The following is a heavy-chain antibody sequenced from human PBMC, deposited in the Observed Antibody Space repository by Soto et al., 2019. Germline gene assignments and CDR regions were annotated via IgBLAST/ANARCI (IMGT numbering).Heavy chain of an antibody. V-gene: IGHV3-21*01. CDR3: ARDISRYTIFGVGLRYFDL. CDR1: GFTFSSYS. D-gene: IGHD3-3*01. J-gene: IGHJ2*01. CDR2: ISSSSSYI. Sequence: GGSLRLSCAASGFTFSSYSMNWVRQAPGKGLEWVSSISSSSSYIYYADSVKGRFTISRENAKNSLYLQMNSLRADDTAVYYCARDISRYTIFGVGLRYFDLWGRGTLVTVSS.